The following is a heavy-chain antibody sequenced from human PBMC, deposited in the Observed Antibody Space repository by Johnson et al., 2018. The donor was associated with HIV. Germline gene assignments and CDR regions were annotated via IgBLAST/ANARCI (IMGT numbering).Heavy chain of an antibody. V-gene: IGHV3-20*04. J-gene: IGHJ3*02. CDR3: ARDRGYCTNGVCYYDAFDI. D-gene: IGHD2-8*01. CDR2: INWNGGST. Sequence: VQLVESGGGVVRPGGSLRLSCAASGFTFDDYGMSWVRPAPGKGLEWVSGINWNGGSTDYADSVKGRFTISSDNAKNSLYLQMNSLRAEDTAVYYCARDRGYCTNGVCYYDAFDIWGQGTMVTVAA. CDR1: GFTFDDYG.